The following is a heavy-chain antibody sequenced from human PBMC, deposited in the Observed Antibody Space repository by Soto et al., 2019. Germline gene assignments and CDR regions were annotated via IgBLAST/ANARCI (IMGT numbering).Heavy chain of an antibody. CDR1: GGSISSGGYY. Sequence: SETLSLTXTVSGGSISSGGYYWSWIRQHPGKGLEWIGYIYYSGSTYYNPSLKSRVTISVDTSKNQFSLKLASVTAADTAVYYCARSYSGGDAYFDYWGQGTVVTVSS. J-gene: IGHJ4*02. CDR2: IYYSGST. D-gene: IGHD2-21*02. V-gene: IGHV4-31*02. CDR3: ARSYSGGDAYFDY.